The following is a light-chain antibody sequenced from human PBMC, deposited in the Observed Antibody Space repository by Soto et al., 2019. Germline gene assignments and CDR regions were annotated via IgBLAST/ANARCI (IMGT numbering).Light chain of an antibody. CDR1: QAVASRD. J-gene: IGKJ1*01. CDR2: GAS. V-gene: IGKV3-15*01. CDR3: QQYHYWPRL. Sequence: EIVMTQSPATLSVSPGERATLSCRASQAVASRDLAWYQQKSGQAPRLLIYGASTRVTGVPARFSGSGSGTEFTLTISSLQSEDVALYYCQQYHYWPRLFGQGTKVDIK.